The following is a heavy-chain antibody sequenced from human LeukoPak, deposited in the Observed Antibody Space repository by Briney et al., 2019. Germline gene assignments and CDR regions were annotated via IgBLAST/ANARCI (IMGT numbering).Heavy chain of an antibody. J-gene: IGHJ4*02. CDR2: ISYDGSNK. D-gene: IGHD6-19*01. Sequence: GGTLRLSCAASGFTFSSYGMSWVRQAPGKGVEWVAVISYDGSNKYYADSVKGRFTTSRDNSKNTLYLQMNSLRAEDTAVYYCAKDGPYSSGGGAFDYWGQGTLVTVSS. V-gene: IGHV3-30*18. CDR3: AKDGPYSSGGGAFDY. CDR1: GFTFSSYG.